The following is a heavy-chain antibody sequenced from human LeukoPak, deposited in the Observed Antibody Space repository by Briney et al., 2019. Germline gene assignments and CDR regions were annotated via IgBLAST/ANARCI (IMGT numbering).Heavy chain of an antibody. Sequence: PGGSQRLSCAASGFTFDDYAMHWVRQAPGKGLEWVSGISWNSGSIGYADSVKGRFTISRDNAKNSLYLQMNSLRAEDTALYYCAKDLYCSGGSCYWGYYYYYGMDVWGQGTTVTVSS. D-gene: IGHD2-15*01. V-gene: IGHV3-9*01. CDR1: GFTFDDYA. CDR3: AKDLYCSGGSCYWGYYYYYGMDV. J-gene: IGHJ6*02. CDR2: ISWNSGSI.